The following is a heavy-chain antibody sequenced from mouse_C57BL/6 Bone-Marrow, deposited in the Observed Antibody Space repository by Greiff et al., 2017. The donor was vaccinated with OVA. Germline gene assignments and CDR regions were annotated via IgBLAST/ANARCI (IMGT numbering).Heavy chain of an antibody. J-gene: IGHJ3*01. D-gene: IGHD1-1*01. V-gene: IGHV1-82*01. Sequence: VQLQESGPELVKPGASVKISCKASGYAFSSSWMNWVKQRPGKGLEWIGRIYPGDGDTNYNGKFKGKATLTADKSSSPAYMQLSSLTSEDSAVYFCARDYYGSSSWFAYWGQGTLVTVSA. CDR1: GYAFSSSW. CDR3: ARDYYGSSSWFAY. CDR2: IYPGDGDT.